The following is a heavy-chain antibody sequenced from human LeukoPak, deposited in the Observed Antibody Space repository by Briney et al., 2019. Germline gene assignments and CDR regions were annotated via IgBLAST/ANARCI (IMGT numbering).Heavy chain of an antibody. V-gene: IGHV4-59*05. CDR3: SRLTVAGTHFDY. J-gene: IGHJ4*02. CDR1: GGSISSYY. D-gene: IGHD6-19*01. Sequence: SETLSLTCTVSGGSISSYYWSWIRQPPGKGLEWIGSIYYRGRTYYNPSLKSRVTISVDTSKNQFSLKLSSVTAADTAVYSCSRLTVAGTHFDYWGQGTLVTVSS. CDR2: IYYRGRT.